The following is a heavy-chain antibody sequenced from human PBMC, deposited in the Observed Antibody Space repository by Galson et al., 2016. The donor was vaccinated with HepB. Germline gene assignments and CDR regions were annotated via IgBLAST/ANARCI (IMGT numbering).Heavy chain of an antibody. D-gene: IGHD2-21*01. CDR2: IYYSGNT. CDR3: ARTDDLFYGMDV. J-gene: IGHJ6*02. CDR1: GGSISRSNYY. Sequence: TLSLTCTVSGGSISRSNYYWSWIRQHPGKGLEWIGYIYYSGNTYYNPSLKSRVLISVDTSKNHVSLKLSSVTAADTAVYYCARTDDLFYGMDVWGQGTTVSVSS. V-gene: IGHV4-31*03.